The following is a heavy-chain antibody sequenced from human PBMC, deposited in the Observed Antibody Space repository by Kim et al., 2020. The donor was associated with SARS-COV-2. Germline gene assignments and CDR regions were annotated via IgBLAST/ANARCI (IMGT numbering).Heavy chain of an antibody. CDR3: AREYGGNSAYWFDP. CDR1: GGSISSGGYY. CDR2: IYYSGST. D-gene: IGHD2-21*02. V-gene: IGHV4-31*03. J-gene: IGHJ5*02. Sequence: SETLSLTCTVSGGSISSGGYYWSWIRQHPGKGLEWIGYIYYSGSTYYNPSLKSRVTISVDTSKNQFSLKLSSVTAADTAVYYCAREYGGNSAYWFDPWGQGTLVTVSS.